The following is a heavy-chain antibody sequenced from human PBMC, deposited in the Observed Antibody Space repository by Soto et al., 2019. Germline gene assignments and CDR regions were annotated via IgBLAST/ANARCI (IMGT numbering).Heavy chain of an antibody. CDR2: IIPMSGRP. Sequence: SVKVSCKASGGTFNSYSIDWVRQAPGQGLEWMGGIIPMSGRPNYAQRFQGRVTFSADKSTNTVYLEVNNLRHEDTAVYYCTRRGRQSANWFDPWGQGTLVTVSS. CDR1: GGTFNSYS. J-gene: IGHJ5*02. V-gene: IGHV1-69*06. CDR3: TRRGRQSANWFDP.